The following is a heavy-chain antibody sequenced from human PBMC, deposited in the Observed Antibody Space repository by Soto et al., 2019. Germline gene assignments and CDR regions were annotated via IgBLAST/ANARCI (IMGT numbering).Heavy chain of an antibody. CDR2: IYYSGST. V-gene: IGHV4-31*03. Sequence: SETLSLTCTVSGGSISSGGYYWSWIRQHPGKGLEWIGYIYYSGSTYYNPSLKSRVTISVDTSKNQFSLKLSSVTAADTAVYYCARALGSGYYYRIFDYWGQGTLVTVSS. D-gene: IGHD3-22*01. CDR1: GGSISSGGYY. CDR3: ARALGSGYYYRIFDY. J-gene: IGHJ4*02.